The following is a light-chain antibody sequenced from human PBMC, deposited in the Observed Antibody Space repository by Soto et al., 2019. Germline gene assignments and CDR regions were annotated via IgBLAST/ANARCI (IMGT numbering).Light chain of an antibody. CDR3: HLYGRLLIT. J-gene: IGKJ3*01. V-gene: IGKV3-20*01. CDR1: QSVSSSY. Sequence: EIVLTQSPGTLSLSPGERATLSCRASQSVSSSYLAWYQQKPGQAPRLLIYGASSRATGIPDRFSGSGSGTDFTLTISRLEPEDFAVYYCHLYGRLLITFGPGTKVDIK. CDR2: GAS.